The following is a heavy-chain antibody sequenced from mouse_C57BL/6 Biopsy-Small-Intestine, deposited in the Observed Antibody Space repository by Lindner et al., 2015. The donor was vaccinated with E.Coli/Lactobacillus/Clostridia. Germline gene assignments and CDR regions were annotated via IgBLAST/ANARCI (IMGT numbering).Heavy chain of an antibody. J-gene: IGHJ4*01. V-gene: IGHV1-82*01. Sequence: VQLQESGPELVKSGASVKISCKASGYAFSSSWMNWVKQRPGKGLEWIGRIYPGDGDINYNGKFKGKATLTADKSSSTAYMQLSSLTSEDSAVYFCAAYGDYGGLYAMDYWGQGTSVTVSS. CDR1: GYAFSSSW. CDR3: AAYGDYGGLYAMDY. CDR2: IYPGDGDI. D-gene: IGHD2-13*01.